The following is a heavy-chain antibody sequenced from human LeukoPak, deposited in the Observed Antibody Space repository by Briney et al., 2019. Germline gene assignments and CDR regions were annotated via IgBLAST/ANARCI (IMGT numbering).Heavy chain of an antibody. J-gene: IGHJ3*02. CDR3: ARDLVTVTKGFDI. Sequence: ASETLSLSCAVSDDSFSSHYWTWIRQPPGKGLEWVGYISYIGSTNYNPSLKSRVTISIDTSKNQFSLKLSSVTAADTAVYFCARDLVTVTKGFDIWGQGTMVSVSS. V-gene: IGHV4-59*11. CDR2: ISYIGST. CDR1: DDSFSSHY. D-gene: IGHD4-17*01.